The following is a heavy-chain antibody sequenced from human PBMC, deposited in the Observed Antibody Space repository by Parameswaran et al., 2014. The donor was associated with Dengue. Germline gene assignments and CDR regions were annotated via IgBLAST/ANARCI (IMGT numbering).Heavy chain of an antibody. Sequence: WVRQAPGQGLEWMGWMNPNSGNTGYAQKFQGRVTMTRNTSISTAYMELSSLRSEDTAVYYCAALSPGDYVSYGMDVWGQGTTVTVSS. D-gene: IGHD4-17*01. CDR2: MNPNSGNT. V-gene: IGHV1-8*01. CDR3: AALSPGDYVSYGMDV. J-gene: IGHJ6*02.